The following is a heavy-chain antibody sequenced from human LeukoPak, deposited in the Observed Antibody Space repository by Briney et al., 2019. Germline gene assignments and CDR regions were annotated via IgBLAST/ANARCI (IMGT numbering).Heavy chain of an antibody. CDR1: GGSVSSGSYY. CDR3: ARMYYDFWSGYYLGGSSQAY. V-gene: IGHV4-61*01. Sequence: ASETLSLTCTVSGGSVSSGSYYWSWIRQPPGKGLEWIGYIYYSGSTNYNPSLKSRVTISVDTSKNQFSLKLTSVTAADTAVYYCARMYYDFWSGYYLGGSSQAYWGQGTLVTVSS. J-gene: IGHJ4*02. CDR2: IYYSGST. D-gene: IGHD3-3*01.